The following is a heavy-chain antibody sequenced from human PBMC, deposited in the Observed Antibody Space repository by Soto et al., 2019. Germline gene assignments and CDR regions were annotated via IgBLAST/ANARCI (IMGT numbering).Heavy chain of an antibody. V-gene: IGHV3-74*01. CDR2: INPDGSIT. D-gene: IGHD3-16*01. CDR3: ARDIGYVGN. J-gene: IGHJ4*02. CDR1: GFTFSTSW. Sequence: EVQLVESGGGLVQPGGSLRLSCAASGFTFSTSWMHWVRQTPGKGLVWVSHINPDGSITNYADSAKGRFTISRDNAKNTLFLQMNNLRAEDTSVYFCARDIGYVGNWGQGTLVTVSS.